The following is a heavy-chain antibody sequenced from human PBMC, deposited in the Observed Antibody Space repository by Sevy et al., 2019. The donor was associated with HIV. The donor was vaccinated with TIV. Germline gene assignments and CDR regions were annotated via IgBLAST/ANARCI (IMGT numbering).Heavy chain of an antibody. Sequence: GGSLRLSCAASGFTLSDYYMTWIRQAPGKGLEWVSYISDSGSAVYYADSVKGRFTVSRDNAKNSLYLQMNSLRAEDTAVYYWARGAYIRNYYMDFSDYWGQGTVVTVSS. D-gene: IGHD1-7*01. CDR3: ARGAYIRNYYMDFSDY. CDR2: ISDSGSAV. CDR1: GFTLSDYY. V-gene: IGHV3-11*01. J-gene: IGHJ4*02.